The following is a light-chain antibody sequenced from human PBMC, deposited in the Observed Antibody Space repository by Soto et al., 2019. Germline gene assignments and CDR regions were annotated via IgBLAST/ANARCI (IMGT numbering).Light chain of an antibody. J-gene: IGKJ5*01. CDR1: QSVSSSY. Sequence: EIVLTQSPGTLSLSPGERATLSCRASQSVSSSYLAWYQQRPGQAPRLLIYGASSRATGIPDNFSGSGSGTDFTLTISRLEPEDFAVYYCQQYVSSPITFGQGTRLEIK. CDR3: QQYVSSPIT. CDR2: GAS. V-gene: IGKV3-20*01.